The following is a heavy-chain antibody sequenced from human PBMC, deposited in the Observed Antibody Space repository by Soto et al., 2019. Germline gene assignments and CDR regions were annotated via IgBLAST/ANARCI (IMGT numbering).Heavy chain of an antibody. CDR3: ARHPKRGYSDGYSDY. CDR1: GGSISSSSYY. Sequence: QLQLQESGPGLVKPSETLSLTCTVSGGSISSSSYYWGWIRQPPGKGLEWIGSIYYSGSTYYNPSLKSRVTISVETSKNQFSLKLSSVTAADTAVYYCARHPKRGYSDGYSDYWGQGTLVTVSS. J-gene: IGHJ4*02. V-gene: IGHV4-39*01. D-gene: IGHD5-18*01. CDR2: IYYSGST.